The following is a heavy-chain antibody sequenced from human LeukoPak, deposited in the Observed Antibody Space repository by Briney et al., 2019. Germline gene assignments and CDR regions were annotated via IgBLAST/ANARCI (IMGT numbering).Heavy chain of an antibody. D-gene: IGHD3-22*01. J-gene: IGHJ4*02. CDR3: ASTPDYYYDSSGYLDY. CDR1: DGSITNYD. CDR2: VHYSGTA. Sequence: PSETLSLTCTVSDGSITNYDWSWVRQPPGKGLEFIGHVHYSGTANYNPSLRSRVTVSIDTSKKHFFLKLKSVTAADTAVYYCASTPDYYYDSSGYLDYWGQGTLVTVSS. V-gene: IGHV4-59*01.